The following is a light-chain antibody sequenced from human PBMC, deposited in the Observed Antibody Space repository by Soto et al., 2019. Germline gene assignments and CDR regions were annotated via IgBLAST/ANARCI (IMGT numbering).Light chain of an antibody. CDR2: EVS. Sequence: QSVLTQPPSASGSPGQSVTISCTGTSSDVGGYNFVSWYQQHPGKAPKLMIYEVSKRPSGVPDRFSGSKSGNTASLTVSGLQAEDAADYYCSSYAGSNNVVFGGGTKLTFL. J-gene: IGLJ2*01. CDR3: SSYAGSNNVV. V-gene: IGLV2-8*01. CDR1: SSDVGGYNF.